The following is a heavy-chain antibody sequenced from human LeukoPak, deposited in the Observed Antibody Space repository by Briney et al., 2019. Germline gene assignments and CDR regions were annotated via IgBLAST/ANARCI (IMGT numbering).Heavy chain of an antibody. J-gene: IGHJ3*02. V-gene: IGHV4-38-2*01. CDR1: GYSISSGYY. CDR3: ARLFGGNMYYDFWSGYYGDAFDI. D-gene: IGHD3-3*01. CDR2: IYHSGST. Sequence: PWETLSLTCAVSGYSISSGYYWGWIRQPPGKGLEWIGSIYHSGSTYYNPSLKSRVTISVDTSKNQFSLKLSSVTAADTAVYYSARLFGGNMYYDFWSGYYGDAFDIWGQGTMVTVSS.